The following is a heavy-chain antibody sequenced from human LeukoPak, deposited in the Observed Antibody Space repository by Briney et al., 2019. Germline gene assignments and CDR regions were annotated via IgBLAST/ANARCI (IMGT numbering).Heavy chain of an antibody. CDR2: ISSSSSYI. J-gene: IGHJ6*02. CDR3: AREPTVAGIREYGMDV. CDR1: GFTFSSYS. V-gene: IGHV3-21*01. D-gene: IGHD6-19*01. Sequence: KSGGSLRLSCAASGFTFSSYSMNWVRQAPGKGLEWVSSISSSSSYIYYADSGKGRFTISRDNAKNSLYLQMNSLRAEDTAVYYCAREPTVAGIREYGMDVWGQGTTVTVSS.